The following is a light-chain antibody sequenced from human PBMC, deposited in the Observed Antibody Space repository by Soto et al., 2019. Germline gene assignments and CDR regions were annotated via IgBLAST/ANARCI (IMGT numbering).Light chain of an antibody. CDR2: DAS. Sequence: DIQMTQSPSTLSASVGDRVTITCRASQSISSWLAWYQQKPGKAPKLLIYDASSLESGVPSRFSGSASGTEFPLISSSLQPDDFATYYCQQYNSYTWAFGQGTKVEIK. CDR3: QQYNSYTWA. CDR1: QSISSW. J-gene: IGKJ1*01. V-gene: IGKV1-5*01.